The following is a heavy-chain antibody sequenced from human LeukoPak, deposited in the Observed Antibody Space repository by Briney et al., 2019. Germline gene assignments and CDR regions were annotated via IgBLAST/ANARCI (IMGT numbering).Heavy chain of an antibody. J-gene: IGHJ4*02. Sequence: GGSLRLSCAASGFTFSSYWMHWVRQAPGKGLVWISRINSDGRSTNYADSVKGRFTISRDDAKNTLYLQMNSLRAEDTAVYYCATAVAAAPGAYWGQGTLVTASS. CDR1: GFTFSSYW. V-gene: IGHV3-74*01. D-gene: IGHD6-13*01. CDR2: INSDGRST. CDR3: ATAVAAAPGAY.